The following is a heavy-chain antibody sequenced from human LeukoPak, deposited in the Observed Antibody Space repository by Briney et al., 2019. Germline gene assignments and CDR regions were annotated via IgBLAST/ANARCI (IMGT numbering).Heavy chain of an antibody. V-gene: IGHV3-7*01. D-gene: IGHD3-3*01. CDR2: VKEDGSEK. CDR3: ARDRTTDFWSGYYTNYFDY. J-gene: IGHJ4*02. CDR1: GFTFSNYW. Sequence: GGSLRLSCAASGFTFSNYWMNWVRQAPGKGLEWVASVKEDGSEKYYVDSVKGRFTISRDNAKISLYLQMNSLRAEDTAVYYCARDRTTDFWSGYYTNYFDYWGQGALVTVSS.